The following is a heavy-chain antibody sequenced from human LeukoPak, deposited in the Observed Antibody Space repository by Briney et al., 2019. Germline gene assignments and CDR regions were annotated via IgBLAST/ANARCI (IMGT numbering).Heavy chain of an antibody. CDR2: IGGVSESF. J-gene: IGHJ4*02. D-gene: IGHD4-17*01. Sequence: PGGSLRLSCAASGFIFSNYAMTWVRQAPGKGLEWVSIIGGVSESFYYADSVKGRFTVSRDNSKDTLYLQMDSLRAEDTAVYYCAKDRFSYGYYFDYWGQGTLVTVSS. CDR3: AKDRFSYGYYFDY. V-gene: IGHV3-23*01. CDR1: GFIFSNYA.